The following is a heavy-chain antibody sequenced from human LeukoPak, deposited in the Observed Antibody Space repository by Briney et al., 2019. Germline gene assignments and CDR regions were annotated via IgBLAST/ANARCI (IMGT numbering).Heavy chain of an antibody. Sequence: GGSLRLSWAASGFTVSSNFMSWVRQAPGKGLQWVSIIYSGGSTDYADSVRGRFSVSRDSSKNTLSLQMNSLRADDTAVYYCARGSGSGWPLDFWGQGTLVTVSS. CDR2: IYSGGST. CDR3: ARGSGSGWPLDF. J-gene: IGHJ4*02. CDR1: GFTVSSNF. D-gene: IGHD6-19*01. V-gene: IGHV3-53*01.